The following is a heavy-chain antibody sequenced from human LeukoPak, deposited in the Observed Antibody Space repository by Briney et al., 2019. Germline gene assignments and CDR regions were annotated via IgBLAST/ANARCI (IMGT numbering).Heavy chain of an antibody. Sequence: GGSLRLSCAASGSIFSSYAMSWVRQAPGKGLEWASVISGSGGLTYYADSVKGRFTISRDNSKNTLNLQMNSLRADDTAVYYCARDLRRDCSTTTCYVFDYWGQGTLVTVSS. V-gene: IGHV3-23*01. J-gene: IGHJ4*02. D-gene: IGHD2-2*01. CDR1: GSIFSSYA. CDR3: ARDLRRDCSTTTCYVFDY. CDR2: ISGSGGLT.